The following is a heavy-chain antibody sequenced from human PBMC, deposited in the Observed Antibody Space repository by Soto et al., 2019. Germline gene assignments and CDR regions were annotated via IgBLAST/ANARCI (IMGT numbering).Heavy chain of an antibody. CDR2: INAGNGDT. J-gene: IGHJ6*02. CDR3: ARAPRSSGYYHYAMDV. CDR1: GYTFSNYA. Sequence: QVQFVQSGAEVKKPGASVKVSCEASGYTFSNYAIHWVRQAPGLRLEWMAWINAGNGDTKYSQNIQGRVTITRDTSASTAYMDLSSPRPEDTAVYYCARAPRSSGYYHYAMDVWGQGTTVTVS. V-gene: IGHV1-3*01. D-gene: IGHD3-9*01.